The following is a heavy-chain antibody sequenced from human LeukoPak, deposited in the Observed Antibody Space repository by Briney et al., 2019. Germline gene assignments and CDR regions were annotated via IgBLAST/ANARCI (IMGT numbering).Heavy chain of an antibody. J-gene: IGHJ3*02. CDR1: GFNFDDHV. D-gene: IGHD3-3*02. CDR3: ALLATTSAFDI. V-gene: IGHV3-9*01. Sequence: PGGSLRLSCTASGFNFDDHVMHWVRQAPGQGLEWVSGITSNSDNSGYGDSVKGRFTISRDNAKNSLYLQMNSLRVEDSAFYYCALLATTSAFDIWGQGTMVTVSS. CDR2: ITSNSDNS.